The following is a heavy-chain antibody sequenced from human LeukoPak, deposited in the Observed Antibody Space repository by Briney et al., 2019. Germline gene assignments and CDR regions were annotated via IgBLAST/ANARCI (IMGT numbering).Heavy chain of an antibody. V-gene: IGHV3-21*01. CDR3: ARVKYDRTGYYSILDN. Sequence: GGSLRLSCAASGFTFSSYWMSWVRQAPGKGLEWVSSITRGSSYIYYADSVKGRFTISRDNAENSLDLQMNSLRAEDTAVYYCARVKYDRTGYYSILDNWGQGTLVTVSS. CDR1: GFTFSSYW. CDR2: ITRGSSYI. J-gene: IGHJ4*02. D-gene: IGHD3-22*01.